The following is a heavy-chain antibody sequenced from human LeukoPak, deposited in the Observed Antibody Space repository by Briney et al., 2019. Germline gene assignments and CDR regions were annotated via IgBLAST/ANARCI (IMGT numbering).Heavy chain of an antibody. D-gene: IGHD3-10*01. J-gene: IGHJ4*02. V-gene: IGHV1-2*02. CDR3: ARDSRVTNGDY. CDR2: VNPKNGDT. CDR1: GYTFTGYY. Sequence: ASVKVSCKASGYTFTGYYMHWVRQAPGQGLEWVGLVNPKNGDTKYAQKFQGRVTMTRDTSVSTVYMELSRLRSADTAVYYCARDSRVTNGDYWGQGTLVTVSS.